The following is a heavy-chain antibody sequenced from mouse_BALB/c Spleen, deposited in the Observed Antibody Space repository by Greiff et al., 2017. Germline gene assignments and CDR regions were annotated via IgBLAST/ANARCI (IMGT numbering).Heavy chain of an antibody. J-gene: IGHJ2*01. D-gene: IGHD3-3*01. CDR2: ISSGGSYT. CDR3: ARDRDSYFDY. CDR1: GFTFSSYA. Sequence: EVKLVESGGGLVKPGGSLKLSCAASGFTFSSYAMSWVRQSPEKRLEWVAEISSGGSYTYYPDTVTGRFTISRDNAKNTLYLEMSSLRSEDTAMYYCARDRDSYFDYWGQGTTLTVSS. V-gene: IGHV5-9-4*01.